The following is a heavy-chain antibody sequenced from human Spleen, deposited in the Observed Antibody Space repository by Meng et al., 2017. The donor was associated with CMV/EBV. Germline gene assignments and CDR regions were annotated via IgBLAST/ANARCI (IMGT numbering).Heavy chain of an antibody. D-gene: IGHD3-3*01. CDR1: GFTFDEYG. V-gene: IGHV3-20*04. CDR2: ISWSGHNT. Sequence: GGSLRLSCAASGFTFDEYGMNWVRQAPGKGLEWVSGISWSGHNTDYADSVKGRLTISRDNAKNSLYLHMSSLVAEDTAVYYCARAEELRFLEWYSYGMDVWGQGTTVTVSS. J-gene: IGHJ6*02. CDR3: ARAEELRFLEWYSYGMDV.